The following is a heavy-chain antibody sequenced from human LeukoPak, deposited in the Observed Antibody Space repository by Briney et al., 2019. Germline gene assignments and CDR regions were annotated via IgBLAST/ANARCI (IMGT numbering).Heavy chain of an antibody. Sequence: SETLSLTCTVSGGSISSSSSYWGWIRQPPGKGLEWIGSIYYSGSTYYNPSLKSRVTISVDTSKNQFSLKLSSVTAADTAVYYCARLQQWLVLPIDYWGQGTLVTVSS. CDR3: ARLQQWLVLPIDY. J-gene: IGHJ4*02. CDR2: IYYSGST. CDR1: GGSISSSSSY. V-gene: IGHV4-39*01. D-gene: IGHD6-19*01.